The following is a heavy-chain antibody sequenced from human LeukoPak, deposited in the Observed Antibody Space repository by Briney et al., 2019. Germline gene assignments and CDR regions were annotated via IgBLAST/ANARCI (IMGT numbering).Heavy chain of an antibody. J-gene: IGHJ4*02. CDR1: GFTFGDYA. Sequence: GWSLRLSCTGSGFTFGDYAMSWVRQAPGKGLEWVGFIRGKAYGGTTEYAASVKGRFTISRDDSKSIAYLQMNSLKTEDTAVYSCSRIQLWLGYFEYWGQGTLVTVSS. CDR2: IRGKAYGGTT. CDR3: SRIQLWLGYFEY. V-gene: IGHV3-49*04. D-gene: IGHD5-18*01.